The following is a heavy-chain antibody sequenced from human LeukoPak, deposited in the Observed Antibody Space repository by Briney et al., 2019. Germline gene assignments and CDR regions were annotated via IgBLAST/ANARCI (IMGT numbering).Heavy chain of an antibody. Sequence: ASVKVSCKASGYTFTSYDINWVRQATGQGLEWMGWMNPNSGNTGYAQKFQGRVTMTRNTSISTAYMELSSLRSEDTAVYYCARVPIKAMVWGVVKYYHYGMDVWGQGTTVTVSS. CDR1: GYTFTSYD. J-gene: IGHJ6*02. CDR3: ARVPIKAMVWGVVKYYHYGMDV. V-gene: IGHV1-8*01. D-gene: IGHD3-10*01. CDR2: MNPNSGNT.